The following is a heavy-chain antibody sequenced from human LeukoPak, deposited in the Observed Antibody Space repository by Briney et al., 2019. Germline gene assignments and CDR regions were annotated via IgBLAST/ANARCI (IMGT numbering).Heavy chain of an antibody. Sequence: PSVKVSCNVSGYTFTGYYMHWVRQPPEQGIEWMGPTNPNSGGTNYAKKFPGRVTMTTHTSVSTAYMELSRLRSDDTAVYCCARDSSSWYSYYYYMDVWGKGTTVTVSS. V-gene: IGHV1-2*06. D-gene: IGHD6-13*01. CDR1: GYTFTGYY. J-gene: IGHJ6*03. CDR3: ARDSSSWYSYYYYMDV. CDR2: TNPNSGGT.